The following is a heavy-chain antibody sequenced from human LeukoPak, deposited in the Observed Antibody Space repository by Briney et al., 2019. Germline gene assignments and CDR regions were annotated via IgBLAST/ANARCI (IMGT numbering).Heavy chain of an antibody. CDR2: ISGYNHNI. V-gene: IGHV1-18*01. J-gene: IGHJ6*02. CDR3: ARDESTSISDYYHYGLDV. D-gene: IGHD2-2*01. Sequence: GASVKVSCKAPGYTFTSYGISWVRQAPGQGLEWMGWISGYNHNINYAQKLQGRVTMTTDTSTSIAYMELRSLRTDDTAVYYCARDESTSISDYYHYGLDVWGQGTTVTVSS. CDR1: GYTFTSYG.